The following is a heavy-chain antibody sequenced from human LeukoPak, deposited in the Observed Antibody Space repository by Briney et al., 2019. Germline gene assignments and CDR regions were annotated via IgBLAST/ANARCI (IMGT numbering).Heavy chain of an antibody. CDR1: GFTFSSYA. D-gene: IGHD3-3*01. J-gene: IGHJ6*03. CDR3: AKDAAYYDFWSGSFMDV. V-gene: IGHV3-23*01. CDR2: ISGSGGCT. Sequence: GSLRLSCGASGFTFSSYAMSWVRQAPGKGLEWVSAISGSGGCTYYADSVKGRFTISRDNSKNTLYLQMNSLRAEDTAVYYCAKDAAYYDFWSGSFMDVWGKGTTVTVSS.